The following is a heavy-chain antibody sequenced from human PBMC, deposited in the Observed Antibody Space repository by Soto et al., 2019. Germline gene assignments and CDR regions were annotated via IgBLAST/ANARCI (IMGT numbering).Heavy chain of an antibody. CDR3: ARARGVVPAAAPYYYYYMDV. D-gene: IGHD2-2*01. Sequence: QVQLVESGGGVVQPGRSLRLSCAASGFTFSSYGMHWVRQAPGKGLEWVAVIWYDGSNKYYADSVKGRFTISRDNSKNTLYLQMNSLRADDTAVYYCARARGVVPAAAPYYYYYMDVWGKVTTVTVAS. V-gene: IGHV3-33*01. J-gene: IGHJ6*03. CDR2: IWYDGSNK. CDR1: GFTFSSYG.